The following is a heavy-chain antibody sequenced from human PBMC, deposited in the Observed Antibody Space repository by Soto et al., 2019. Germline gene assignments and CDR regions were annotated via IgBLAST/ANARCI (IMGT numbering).Heavy chain of an antibody. CDR2: IYHSGAT. Sequence: QVQLQESGPGLVKPSGTLSLTCAVSGASISSTNWWSWVRQAPGEGPEWIGEIYHSGATNYNPSLKSRVIISTDTSKTQLSLRLDSVTAADTAVYFCARHIAVPTTRGFDYWGQGTLVTVSS. D-gene: IGHD2-15*01. V-gene: IGHV4-4*02. CDR1: GASISSTNW. J-gene: IGHJ4*02. CDR3: ARHIAVPTTRGFDY.